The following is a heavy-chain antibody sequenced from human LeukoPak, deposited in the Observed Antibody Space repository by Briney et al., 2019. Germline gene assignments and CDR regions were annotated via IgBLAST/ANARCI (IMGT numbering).Heavy chain of an antibody. CDR2: IWYDGSNK. CDR1: GFTFSSYA. V-gene: IGHV3-33*08. Sequence: GGSLRLSCAASGFTFSSYAMSWVRQAPGKGLEWVAVIWYDGSNKYYADSVKGRFTISRDNSKNTLYLQMNSLRAEDTAVYYCARELAVAGPMAYYYGMDVWGQGTTVTVSS. D-gene: IGHD6-19*01. J-gene: IGHJ6*02. CDR3: ARELAVAGPMAYYYGMDV.